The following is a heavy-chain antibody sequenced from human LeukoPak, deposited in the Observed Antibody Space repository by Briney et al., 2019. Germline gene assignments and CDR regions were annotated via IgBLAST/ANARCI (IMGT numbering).Heavy chain of an antibody. CDR1: GFTFSGHA. J-gene: IGHJ3*01. Sequence: QAGESLRLSCAASGFTFSGHAMSWVRQAPGKGLEWVAVIWHDGSIKYYADSVKGRFTISRDNSKNTLYLQMNSLRAEDTAVYYCARAVGPFDFWGPGTIVIVSS. CDR2: IWHDGSIK. V-gene: IGHV3-33*08. CDR3: ARAVGPFDF.